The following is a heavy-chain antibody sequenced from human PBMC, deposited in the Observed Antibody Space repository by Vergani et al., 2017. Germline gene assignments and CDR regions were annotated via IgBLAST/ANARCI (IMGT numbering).Heavy chain of an antibody. Sequence: QVQLVESGGGVVQPGRSLRLSCAASGFTFSSYGMHWVRQAPGKGLEWVAVISYDGSNKYYADSVKGRFTISRDNSKNTLYLQMNSLGAEDTAVYYCARDGGGNSRTFDYWGQGTLVTVSS. V-gene: IGHV3-30*03. J-gene: IGHJ4*02. D-gene: IGHD4-23*01. CDR2: ISYDGSNK. CDR3: ARDGGGNSRTFDY. CDR1: GFTFSSYG.